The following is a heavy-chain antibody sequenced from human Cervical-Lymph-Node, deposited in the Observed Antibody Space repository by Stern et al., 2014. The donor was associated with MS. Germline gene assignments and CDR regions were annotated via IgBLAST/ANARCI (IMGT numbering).Heavy chain of an antibody. Sequence: VQLLESGAEVKKPGSSVKVSCKASGGSFSSLTISWVRQAPGQGLEWMGRITPILGLPNYAQKFQGRVTITADKSTSTAYMELTSLRSEDTAVYFCARASGETNFYYGMAVWGQGTTVTVSS. D-gene: IGHD3-10*01. CDR3: ARASGETNFYYGMAV. CDR1: GGSFSSLT. V-gene: IGHV1-69*09. J-gene: IGHJ6*02. CDR2: ITPILGLP.